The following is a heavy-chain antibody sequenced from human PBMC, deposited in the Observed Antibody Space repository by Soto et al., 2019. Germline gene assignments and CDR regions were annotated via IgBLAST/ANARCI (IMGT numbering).Heavy chain of an antibody. D-gene: IGHD2-21*02. Sequence: QVQLVQSGAEVKKPGSSVKVSCKASGGTFSSYAISWVRQAPGQGLEWMGGIIPIFGTANYAQKFQGRVTITADESTSTAYMELSSLRSEDTAVYYCARDMRKTKDCGGDCYSGTFDYWGQGTLVTVSS. V-gene: IGHV1-69*01. CDR1: GGTFSSYA. J-gene: IGHJ4*02. CDR3: ARDMRKTKDCGGDCYSGTFDY. CDR2: IIPIFGTA.